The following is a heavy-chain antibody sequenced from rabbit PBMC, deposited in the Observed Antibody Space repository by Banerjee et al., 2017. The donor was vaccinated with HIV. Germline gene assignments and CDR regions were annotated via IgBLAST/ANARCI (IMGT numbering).Heavy chain of an antibody. CDR3: ARDLAGVIGWNFGL. J-gene: IGHJ4*01. V-gene: IGHV1S45*01. Sequence: QEQLEESGGGLVKPEGSLTLTCTASGFSLSNYNLQWVRQAPGKGLEWIGCIYIGSGRTDYANWAKGRFTISKTSSTTVTLQMTSLTAADTATYFCARDLAGVIGWNFGLWGPGTLVTVS. D-gene: IGHD4-1*01. CDR1: GFSLSNYN. CDR2: IYIGSGRT.